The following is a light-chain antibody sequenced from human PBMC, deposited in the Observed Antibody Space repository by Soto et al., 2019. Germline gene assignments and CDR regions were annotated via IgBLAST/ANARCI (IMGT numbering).Light chain of an antibody. J-gene: IGKJ2*01. CDR1: QSVSSSY. V-gene: IGKV3-20*01. CDR2: DAS. Sequence: EIVLTQSPGTLSLSPGERATLSCRASQSVSSSYLAWYQQKPGQAPRLLICDASSRATGIPDRFSGSGSGIDFTLTISRLEPEDFAVYYCQQYGSSPQTFGQGTKLEIK. CDR3: QQYGSSPQT.